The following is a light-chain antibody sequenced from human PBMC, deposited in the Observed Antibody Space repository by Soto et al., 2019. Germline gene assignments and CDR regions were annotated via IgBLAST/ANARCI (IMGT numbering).Light chain of an antibody. CDR3: QQLNSYLPLT. J-gene: IGKJ4*01. Sequence: EIVMTQSPATLSVSPGERATLSCRASQSVSSNLAWYQQKPGQAPRLLIYGASTRATGIPARFSGSGSGTEFTLTISSLQSEDFATYYCQQLNSYLPLTFGGGTKVEIK. V-gene: IGKV3-15*01. CDR2: GAS. CDR1: QSVSSN.